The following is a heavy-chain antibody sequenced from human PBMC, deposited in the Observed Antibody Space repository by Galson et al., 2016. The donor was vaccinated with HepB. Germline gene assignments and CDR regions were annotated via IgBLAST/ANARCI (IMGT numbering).Heavy chain of an antibody. J-gene: IGHJ6*02. CDR2: IVVGSGKT. Sequence: SVKVSCKASGLIFNSSAMQWVRQARGQRLEWIGRIVVGSGKTNYEQKFQERVTITRDMSTTTASLELTSLRSEDTAVYYCAASPNSHYSHMEVWGQGTTFTVSS. CDR3: AASPNSHYSHMEV. V-gene: IGHV1-58*02. D-gene: IGHD2-21*01. CDR1: GLIFNSSA.